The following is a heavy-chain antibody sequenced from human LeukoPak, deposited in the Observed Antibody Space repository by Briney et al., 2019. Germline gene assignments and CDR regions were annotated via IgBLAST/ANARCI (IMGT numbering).Heavy chain of an antibody. CDR3: ARAPGYCSGGSCYGDYYYGMDV. D-gene: IGHD2-15*01. Sequence: GGSLRLSCAASGFTFSSYAMSWVRQAPGKGLEWVSAISGSGGSTYYADSVKGRFTISRDNSKNTLYLQMNSLRAEDTAVYYCARAPGYCSGGSCYGDYYYGMDVWGQGTTVTVSS. J-gene: IGHJ6*02. CDR2: ISGSGGST. CDR1: GFTFSSYA. V-gene: IGHV3-23*01.